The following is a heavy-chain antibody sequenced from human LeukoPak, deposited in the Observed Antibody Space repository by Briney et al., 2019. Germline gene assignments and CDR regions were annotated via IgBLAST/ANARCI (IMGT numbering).Heavy chain of an antibody. J-gene: IGHJ4*02. V-gene: IGHV1-2*02. CDR1: GYTFTGYY. Sequence: GASVKVSCKASGYTFTGYYMHWVRQAPGQGLEWMGWINPNSGGTNYAQKFQGRVTMTRDTSISTAYMELSSLRSEDTAVYYCARDQVYSSSSDYYFDYWGQGTLVTVSS. D-gene: IGHD6-6*01. CDR3: ARDQVYSSSSDYYFDY. CDR2: INPNSGGT.